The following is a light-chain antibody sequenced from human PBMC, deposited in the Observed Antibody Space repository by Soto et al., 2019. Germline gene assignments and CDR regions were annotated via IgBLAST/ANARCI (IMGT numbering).Light chain of an antibody. J-gene: IGKJ4*01. CDR1: QSISSW. V-gene: IGKV1-5*03. Sequence: DIQMTQSPSTLSASVGDRVTITCRASQSISSWLAWYQQKPGKAPKLLIYKASSLESGVPSRFSGSGSGTEFTLTISSLQPDDFATYYCQQYNSYPLPFGGGTKV. CDR2: KAS. CDR3: QQYNSYPLP.